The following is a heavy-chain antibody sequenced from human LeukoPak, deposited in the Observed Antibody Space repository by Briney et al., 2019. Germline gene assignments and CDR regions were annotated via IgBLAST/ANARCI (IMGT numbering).Heavy chain of an antibody. CDR3: ARGLVDIPPYYYYYYMDV. CDR2: ISTNTGNP. J-gene: IGHJ6*03. Sequence: GASVKVSCKTSGYTFIGYSINWLRQAPGQGLEWMGWISTNTGNPTYAQGFTGRFVFSMDTSVSTAYLQISSLKAEDTAVYYCARGLVDIPPYYYYYYMDVWGKGTTVTVSS. V-gene: IGHV7-4-1*02. D-gene: IGHD5-12*01. CDR1: GYTFIGYS.